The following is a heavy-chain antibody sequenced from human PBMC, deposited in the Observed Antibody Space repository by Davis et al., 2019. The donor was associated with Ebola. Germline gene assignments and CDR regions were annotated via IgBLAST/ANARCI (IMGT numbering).Heavy chain of an antibody. V-gene: IGHV1-69*10. CDR2: IILILGIA. J-gene: IGHJ4*02. D-gene: IGHD3-22*01. Sequence: SVKVSCKASGGTFSSYAISWVRQAPGQGLEWMGGIILILGIANYAQKFQGRVTITADESTSTAYMELSSLRSEDTAVYYCARWRYYDSFDYWGQGTLVTVSS. CDR1: GGTFSSYA. CDR3: ARWRYYDSFDY.